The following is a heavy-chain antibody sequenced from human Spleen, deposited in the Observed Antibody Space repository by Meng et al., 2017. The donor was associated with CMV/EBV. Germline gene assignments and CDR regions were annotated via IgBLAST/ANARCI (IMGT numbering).Heavy chain of an antibody. Sequence: SETLSLTCTVSGYSISSGYYWGWIRQPPGKGLEWIGSIYHSGSTYYNPSLKSRVTISVDTSKNQFSLKLSSVTAADTAVYYCARVGIPYYFDYWGQGTLVTVSS. CDR3: ARVGIPYYFDY. D-gene: IGHD2-2*02. CDR1: GYSISSGYY. J-gene: IGHJ4*02. CDR2: IYHSGST. V-gene: IGHV4-38-2*02.